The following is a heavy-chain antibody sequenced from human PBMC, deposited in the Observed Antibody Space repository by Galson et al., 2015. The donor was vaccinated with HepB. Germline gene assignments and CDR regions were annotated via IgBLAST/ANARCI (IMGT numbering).Heavy chain of an antibody. CDR1: EATFKSYT. J-gene: IGHJ5*02. CDR2: IIPIFGVG. D-gene: IGHD2-15*01. CDR3: AYAGDCSGCSCHEGS. Sequence: SVKVSCKASEATFKSYTFAWVRQAPGQGLEWMGGIIPIFGVGAYAQRFQGRLTITADKSTSTVYMELSSLTSEYTATYYCAYAGDCSGCSCHEGSWGQGTLITVSS. V-gene: IGHV1-69*10.